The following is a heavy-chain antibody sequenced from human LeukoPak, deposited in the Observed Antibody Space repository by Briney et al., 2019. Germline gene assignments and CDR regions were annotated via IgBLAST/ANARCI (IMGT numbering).Heavy chain of an antibody. V-gene: IGHV3-21*01. CDR2: ISSSSYI. D-gene: IGHD3-10*01. CDR3: ARDHRGDYYYGMDV. J-gene: IGHJ6*04. CDR1: GFTFSTYS. Sequence: PGGSLRLSCAASGFTFSTYSMNWVRQAPGKGLEWVSSISSSSYIYYADSVKGRFTISGDNAKNSLYLQMSSLRAEDTAVYYCARDHRGDYYYGMDVWGKGTTVTVSS.